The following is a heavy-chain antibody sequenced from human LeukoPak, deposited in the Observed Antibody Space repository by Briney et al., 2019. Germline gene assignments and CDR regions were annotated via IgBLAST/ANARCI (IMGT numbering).Heavy chain of an antibody. J-gene: IGHJ3*02. CDR3: ARFKGNYGDYPDAFDI. CDR1: GGSISSYY. V-gene: IGHV4-59*01. Sequence: PSETLSLTCTVSGGSISSYYWSWIRQPPGKGLEWIGYIYYSGSTNYNPSLKCRVTISVDTSKNQFSLKLSSVTAADTAVYYCARFKGNYGDYPDAFDIWGQGTMVTVSS. D-gene: IGHD4-17*01. CDR2: IYYSGST.